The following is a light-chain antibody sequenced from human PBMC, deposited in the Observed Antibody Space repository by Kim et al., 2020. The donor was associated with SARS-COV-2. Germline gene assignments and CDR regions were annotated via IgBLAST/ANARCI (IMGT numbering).Light chain of an antibody. V-gene: IGKV3-20*01. CDR3: QQYARPPFT. J-gene: IGKJ3*01. Sequence: EIVLTQSPGNLSLSPGERASLSCRASQSVTNTYLAWYQQKPGQAPRLLMYGASSRATGIPDRFSGSGSGTDFTLTISRLEPEDFAVYYCQQYARPPFTFGPGTKVDIK. CDR1: QSVTNTY. CDR2: GAS.